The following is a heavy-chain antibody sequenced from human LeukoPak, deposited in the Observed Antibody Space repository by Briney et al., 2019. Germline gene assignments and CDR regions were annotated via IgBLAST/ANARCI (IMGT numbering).Heavy chain of an antibody. CDR1: GGSISSYY. D-gene: IGHD3-3*01. V-gene: IGHV4-59*01. CDR3: ARGTPLQYYDFWSGVNYYYYMDV. CDR2: IYYSGST. Sequence: SETLSLTCTVSGGSISSYYWSWIRQPPGKGLEWIGYIYYSGSTNYNPSLKSRVTISVDTSKNQFSLKLSSVTAADTAVYYCARGTPLQYYDFWSGVNYYYYMDVWGKGTTVTVSS. J-gene: IGHJ6*03.